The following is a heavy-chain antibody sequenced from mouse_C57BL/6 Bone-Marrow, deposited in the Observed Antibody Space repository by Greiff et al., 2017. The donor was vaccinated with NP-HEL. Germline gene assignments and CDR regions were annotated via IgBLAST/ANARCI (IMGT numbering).Heavy chain of an antibody. Sequence: DVKLQESGGGLVKPGGSLKLSCAASGFTFSDYGMHWVRQAPEKGLEWVAYISRGSSTIYYADTVKGRFTIPRANANNTLFLQMTSLRSEDTAMYYCAKNYYGSSSFDYWGQGTTLTVSS. D-gene: IGHD1-1*01. CDR1: GFTFSDYG. CDR2: ISRGSSTI. J-gene: IGHJ2*01. CDR3: AKNYYGSSSFDY. V-gene: IGHV5-17*01.